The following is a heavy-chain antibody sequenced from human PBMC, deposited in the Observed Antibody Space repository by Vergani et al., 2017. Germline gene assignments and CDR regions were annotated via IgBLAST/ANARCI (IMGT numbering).Heavy chain of an antibody. CDR2: ISSNGGST. D-gene: IGHD3-22*01. CDR3: AKSRYYYDSSGYLPLDY. J-gene: IGHJ4*02. V-gene: IGHV3-64*01. CDR1: GFTFSSYA. Sequence: EVQLVESGGGLVQPGGSLRLSCAASGFTFSSYAMHWVRQAPGKGLEYVSAISSNGGSTYYANSVKGRFTISRDNSKNTLYLQMNSLRAEDTAVYYCAKSRYYYDSSGYLPLDYWGQGTLVTVSS.